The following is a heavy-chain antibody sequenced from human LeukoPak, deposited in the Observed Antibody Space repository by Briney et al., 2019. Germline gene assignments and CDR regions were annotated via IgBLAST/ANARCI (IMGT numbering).Heavy chain of an antibody. CDR3: ARALYSSGYRYYYYGMDV. Sequence: SQTLSLTCAVSGGSISSGGYSWSWIRQPPGKGLEWIGYFYHSGSTYYNPSLKSRVTISVDTSKNQFSLKLSSVTAADTAVHYCARALYSSGYRYYYYGMDVWGQGTTVTVSS. J-gene: IGHJ6*02. CDR2: FYHSGST. V-gene: IGHV4-30-2*01. CDR1: GGSISSGGYS. D-gene: IGHD6-19*01.